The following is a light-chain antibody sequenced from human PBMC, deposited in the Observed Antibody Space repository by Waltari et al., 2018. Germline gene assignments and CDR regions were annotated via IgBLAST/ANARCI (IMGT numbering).Light chain of an antibody. CDR1: SSDVGGYNY. V-gene: IGLV2-14*03. Sequence: QSALTQPASVSGSPGQSITISCSGSSSDVGGYNYVSWYQQHPGKAPKLWIYDVSNRPSGISNRFSGSKSGNTASLTISGLQAEDEAHYYCSSYTSSSTLVFGGGTKLTVL. CDR2: DVS. J-gene: IGLJ2*01. CDR3: SSYTSSSTLV.